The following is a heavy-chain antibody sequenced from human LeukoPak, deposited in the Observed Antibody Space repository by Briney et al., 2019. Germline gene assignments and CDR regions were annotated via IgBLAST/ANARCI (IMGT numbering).Heavy chain of an antibody. CDR2: IYTSGST. CDR1: GGSISSGSYY. CDR3: ERTWIVVAMGAFDI. Sequence: SETLSLTCTVSGGSISSGSYYWSWIRQPAGKGLEWMGRIYTSGSTNYNPSLKSRVTISVDTSKNQFSLKLSSVTAADAAVYDCERTWIVVAMGAFDIWGQGTMVTVSS. V-gene: IGHV4-61*02. D-gene: IGHD3-22*01. J-gene: IGHJ3*02.